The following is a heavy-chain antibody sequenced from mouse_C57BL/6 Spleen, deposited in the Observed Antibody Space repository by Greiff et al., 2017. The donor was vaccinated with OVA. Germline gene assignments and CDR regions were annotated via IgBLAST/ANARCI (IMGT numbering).Heavy chain of an antibody. CDR2: INPGSGGT. CDR3: ARGVVARAMDY. J-gene: IGHJ4*01. CDR1: GYAFTNYL. Sequence: QVQLKESGAELVRPGTSVKVSCKASGYAFTNYLIEWVKQRPGQGLEWIGVINPGSGGTNYNEQFKGKATLTADKSSSTAYMQLSSLTSEDSAVYFCARGVVARAMDYWGQGTSVTVSS. D-gene: IGHD1-1*01. V-gene: IGHV1-54*01.